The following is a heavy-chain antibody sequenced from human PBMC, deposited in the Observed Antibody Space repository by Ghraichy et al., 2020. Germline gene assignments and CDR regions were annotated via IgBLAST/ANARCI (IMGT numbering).Heavy chain of an antibody. V-gene: IGHV3-48*01. CDR3: ARGPRGVVAAGTYYYYYYVMDV. CDR1: GFTFSDYS. J-gene: IGHJ6*02. D-gene: IGHD6-13*01. CDR2: ISSSSNII. Sequence: GGSLRLSCAASGFTFSDYSMNWVRQAPGKGLEWVSYISSSSNIIYYADSVKGRFTISRDNAKNSLYLQMNSLRAEDTAMYYCARGPRGVVAAGTYYYYYYVMDVWGQGTAVTVS.